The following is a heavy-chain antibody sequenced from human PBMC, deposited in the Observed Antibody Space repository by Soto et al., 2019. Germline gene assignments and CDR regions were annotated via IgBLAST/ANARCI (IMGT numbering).Heavy chain of an antibody. CDR2: IYHTVNT. Sequence: SETLSLTCSVSGVSIGSHFWSWIRQAPGKGPELVGYIYHTVNTNYNPALKSRVTISMDTSENQLCLQLSSVTAADTAVYYCARLQYTVVTALDIWGQGTMVTVSS. D-gene: IGHD2-15*01. CDR3: ARLQYTVVTALDI. CDR1: GVSIGSHF. J-gene: IGHJ3*02. V-gene: IGHV4-59*11.